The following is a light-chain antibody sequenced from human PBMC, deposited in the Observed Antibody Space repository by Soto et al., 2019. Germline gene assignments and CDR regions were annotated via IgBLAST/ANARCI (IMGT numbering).Light chain of an antibody. CDR2: VAS. CDR1: QSLSNSY. J-gene: IGKJ2*01. V-gene: IGKV3-20*01. CDR3: QQYGGSPPHS. Sequence: EVVLTQSPGTLSLSPGESATLSCRASQSLSNSYLAWYQQKPGQAPRLLIYVASSRATGIPDRFSGSGSGTDFTITISRLEPEDFAVYYCQQYGGSPPHSFGQGTKLEIK.